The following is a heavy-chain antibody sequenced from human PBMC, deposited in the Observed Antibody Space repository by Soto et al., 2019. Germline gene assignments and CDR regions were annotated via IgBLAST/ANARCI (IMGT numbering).Heavy chain of an antibody. J-gene: IGHJ4*02. D-gene: IGHD6-13*01. V-gene: IGHV3-30*18. Sequence: GGSLRLSCAASGFTFSSYGMHWVRQAPGKGLEWVAVISYDGSNKYYADSVKGRFTISRDNSKNTLYLQMNSLRAEDTAVYYCAKDHNHGEYSSSWYFDYWGQGTLVTVSS. CDR1: GFTFSSYG. CDR2: ISYDGSNK. CDR3: AKDHNHGEYSSSWYFDY.